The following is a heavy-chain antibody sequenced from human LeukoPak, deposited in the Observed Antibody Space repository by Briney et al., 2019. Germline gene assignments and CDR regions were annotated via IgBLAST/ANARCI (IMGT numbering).Heavy chain of an antibody. V-gene: IGHV3-30*01. CDR1: GFTFSSYA. CDR2: ISYDGSNK. Sequence: GRSLRLSCAASGFTFSSYAMHWVRQAPGKGLEWVAVISYDGSNKYYADSVKGRFTISRDNSKNTLYLQMNSLRAEDTAVYYCARDSVAGKGRWFDPWGQGTLVTVSS. D-gene: IGHD6-19*01. CDR3: ARDSVAGKGRWFDP. J-gene: IGHJ5*02.